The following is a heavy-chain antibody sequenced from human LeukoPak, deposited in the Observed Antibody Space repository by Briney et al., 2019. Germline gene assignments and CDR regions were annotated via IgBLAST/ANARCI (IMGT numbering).Heavy chain of an antibody. CDR1: GYTFSGWY. CDR2: INANSGGT. Sequence: ASVKVSCKASGYTFSGWYMHWVRQAPGQGLEWMGWINANSGGTLYAQKFQDRVTMTRDTSISTAYMELSRLRSDDTAVYYCARGGVAASGASDIWGQGTMVTVSS. CDR3: ARGGVAASGASDI. J-gene: IGHJ3*02. D-gene: IGHD6-13*01. V-gene: IGHV1-2*02.